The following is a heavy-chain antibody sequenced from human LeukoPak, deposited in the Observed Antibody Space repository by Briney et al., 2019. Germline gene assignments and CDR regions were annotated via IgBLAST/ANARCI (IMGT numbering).Heavy chain of an antibody. CDR3: SXDXXXXFDY. CDR1: GYTFNTYG. Sequence: ASVKVSCKASGYTFNTYGISWVRQAPGQGLEWMGWIGTENAYTIYAEKFQGRVTLTTDTSTTTVHMELRSLISDDTAVYYCSXDXXXXFDYWGXXSXVTVSS. J-gene: IGHJ4*02. CDR2: IGTENAYT. V-gene: IGHV1-18*01.